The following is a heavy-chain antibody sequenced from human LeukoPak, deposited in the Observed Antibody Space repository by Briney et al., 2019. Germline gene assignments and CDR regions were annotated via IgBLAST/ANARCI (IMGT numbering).Heavy chain of an antibody. CDR2: ISSSGSTI. D-gene: IGHD3-10*01. CDR1: GFTFSSYE. CDR3: ARPYYGSGSYGYYYYGMGV. Sequence: GGSLRLSCAASGFTFSSYEMNWVRQAPGKGLEWVSYISSSGSTIYYADSVKGRFTISRDNAKNSLYLQMNSLRAEDTAVYYCARPYYGSGSYGYYYYGMGVWGKGTTVTVSS. V-gene: IGHV3-48*03. J-gene: IGHJ6*04.